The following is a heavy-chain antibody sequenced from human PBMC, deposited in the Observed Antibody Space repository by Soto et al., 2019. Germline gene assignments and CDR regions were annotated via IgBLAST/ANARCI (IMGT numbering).Heavy chain of an antibody. CDR1: GLTFSSYG. CDR2: ILYDGSKK. J-gene: IGHJ6*02. CDR3: VKDGSSGWPYFDDMDV. Sequence: GGSMRLSSTAAGLTFSSYGMHWVRQAPGKGLEWVAVILYDGSKKYYADSVKGRFTISRDNSKNTLYLQMSSLRAEDTALYYCVKDGSSGWPYFDDMDVWGQGTTVTVSS. V-gene: IGHV3-30*18. D-gene: IGHD6-19*01.